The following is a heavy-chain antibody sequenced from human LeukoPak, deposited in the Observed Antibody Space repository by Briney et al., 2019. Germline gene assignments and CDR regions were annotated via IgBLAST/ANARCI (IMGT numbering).Heavy chain of an antibody. CDR3: ARGFSGWQLSYYCYYMDV. CDR1: GGSIISSYY. D-gene: IGHD6-19*01. Sequence: SETLSLTCTVSGGSIISSYYWGWIRQPPGKGLELIGTISYSGSTYDNPSLKSRVTISVDTSKNQFSLKLSSVTAADTAVYYCARGFSGWQLSYYCYYMDVWGKGTTVTVSS. CDR2: ISYSGST. J-gene: IGHJ6*03. V-gene: IGHV4-39*01.